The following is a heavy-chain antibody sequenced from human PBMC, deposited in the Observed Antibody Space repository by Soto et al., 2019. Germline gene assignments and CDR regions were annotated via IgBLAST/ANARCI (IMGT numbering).Heavy chain of an antibody. Sequence: ASVKVSCKASGFTFNGYSMHWVRQAPGQGLEWMGWINPNSGDSKFAQKFQGGVTMTRDTSINTAYMELSRLRSDDTAVYYCARALQLWPHDWLAPWGQGTLVTVSS. CDR3: ARALQLWPHDWLAP. V-gene: IGHV1-2*02. CDR2: INPNSGDS. J-gene: IGHJ5*02. D-gene: IGHD5-18*01. CDR1: GFTFNGYS.